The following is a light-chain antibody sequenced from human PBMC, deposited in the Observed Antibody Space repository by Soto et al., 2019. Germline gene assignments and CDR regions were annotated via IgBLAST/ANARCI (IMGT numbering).Light chain of an antibody. V-gene: IGKV3-20*01. CDR2: SAS. CDR1: QSVPSNY. CDR3: QQSGSSPWT. Sequence: EIVLTQSPGTLSLSPGERATVSCRASQSVPSNYLAWYQQKPGQAPRLLIYSASSRATGIPDRFSGSASGTEFTLTISRLVPEDYVVYYCQQSGSSPWTFGQGTMVEIK. J-gene: IGKJ1*01.